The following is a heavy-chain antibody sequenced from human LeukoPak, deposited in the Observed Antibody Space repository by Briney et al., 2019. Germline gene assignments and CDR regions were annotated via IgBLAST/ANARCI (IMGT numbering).Heavy chain of an antibody. D-gene: IGHD6-13*01. CDR2: VSGSGGST. CDR3: ARETAAGFDY. J-gene: IGHJ4*02. Sequence: GGSLRLSCAASGVTLSSYSMTWVRQAPGKGLEWVSVVSGSGGSTYYADSVKGRFAISRDNSKNTLYLQMNSLRAEDTAVYYCARETAAGFDYWGQATLVTVSS. V-gene: IGHV3-23*01. CDR1: GVTLSSYS.